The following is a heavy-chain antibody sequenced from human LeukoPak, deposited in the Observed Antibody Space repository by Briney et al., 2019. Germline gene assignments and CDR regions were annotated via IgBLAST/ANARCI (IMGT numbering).Heavy chain of an antibody. Sequence: ASVKVSCKASGYTFTSYDVNWVRQATGQGLEWMGWMNPNSGNTGYAQKFQGRVTMTRNTSISTAYMELSSLRSEDTAVYYCARVEDYYDSSGYFDWFDPWGQGTLVTVSS. CDR1: GYTFTSYD. V-gene: IGHV1-8*01. D-gene: IGHD3-22*01. J-gene: IGHJ5*02. CDR3: ARVEDYYDSSGYFDWFDP. CDR2: MNPNSGNT.